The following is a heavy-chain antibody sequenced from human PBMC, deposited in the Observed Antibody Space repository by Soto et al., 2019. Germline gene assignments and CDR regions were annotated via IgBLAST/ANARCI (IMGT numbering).Heavy chain of an antibody. J-gene: IGHJ5*02. CDR3: GRWGMGTYYDFWSGYGFDP. CDR2: ISSSSSYI. Sequence: PGGSLRLSCAASGFTFSSYSMNCVRQAPGNGLEWVSSISSSSSYIYYADSVKGRFTISRDNAKNSLYLQMNSLRAEDTAVYYCGRWGMGTYYDFWSGYGFDPWGHGTLVTVSS. V-gene: IGHV3-21*01. CDR1: GFTFSSYS. D-gene: IGHD3-3*01.